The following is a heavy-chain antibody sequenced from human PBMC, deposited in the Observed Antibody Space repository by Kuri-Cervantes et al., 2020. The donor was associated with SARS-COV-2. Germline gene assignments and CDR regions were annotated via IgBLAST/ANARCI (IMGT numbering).Heavy chain of an antibody. V-gene: IGHV1-69*05. CDR3: ASPYYYDSSGSDAFDI. CDR2: IIPIFGTA. CDR1: GYTFTSYA. J-gene: IGHJ3*02. D-gene: IGHD3-22*01. Sequence: SVKVSCKASGYTFTSYAISWVRQAPGQGLEWMGGIIPIFGTANYAQKFQGRVTITTDESTSTAYMELSSLRSEDTAVYYCASPYYYDSSGSDAFDIWGQGMMVTVSS.